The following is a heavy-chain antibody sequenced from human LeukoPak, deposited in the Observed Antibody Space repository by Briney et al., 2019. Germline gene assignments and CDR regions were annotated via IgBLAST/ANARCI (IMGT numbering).Heavy chain of an antibody. Sequence: GGSLRLSCAASGFTFSNYGMSWVRQAPGKGPEWVSAISGGSISTYYADSVEGRFTISRDNSKNTLYLQINSLRAEDAAVYYCAKDRGPGFSVRGDAFDIWGQGTVVTVSS. CDR3: AKDRGPGFSVRGDAFDI. V-gene: IGHV3-23*01. CDR2: ISGGSIST. CDR1: GFTFSNYG. D-gene: IGHD3-10*01. J-gene: IGHJ3*02.